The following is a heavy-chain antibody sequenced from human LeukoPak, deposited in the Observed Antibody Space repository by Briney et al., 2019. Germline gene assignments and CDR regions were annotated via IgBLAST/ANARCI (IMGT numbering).Heavy chain of an antibody. CDR3: ARHGTDYGDHGDWFDP. V-gene: IGHV4-39*01. J-gene: IGHJ5*02. CDR2: MYSSGST. D-gene: IGHD4-17*01. Sequence: SETLSLTCTVSGGSISSSSYYWGWIRQPPGKGLEWIGSMYSSGSTYYNPSLKSRVTISVDTSKNQFSLKLSSVTAADTAVYYCARHGTDYGDHGDWFDPWGQGTLVTVSS. CDR1: GGSISSSSYY.